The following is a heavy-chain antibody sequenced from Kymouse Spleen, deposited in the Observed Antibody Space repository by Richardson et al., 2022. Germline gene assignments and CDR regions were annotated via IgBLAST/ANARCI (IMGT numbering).Heavy chain of an antibody. CDR1: GFTFSSYG. J-gene: IGHJ4*02. CDR2: IWYDGSNK. D-gene: IGHD7-27*02. Sequence: QVQLVESGGGVVQPGRSLRLSCAASGFTFSSYGMHWVRQAPGKGLEWVAVIWYDGSNKYYADSVKGRFTISRDNSKNTLYLQMNSLRAEDTAVYYCARDPELGIGYFDYWGQGTLVTVSS. CDR3: ARDPELGIGYFDY. V-gene: IGHV3-33*01.